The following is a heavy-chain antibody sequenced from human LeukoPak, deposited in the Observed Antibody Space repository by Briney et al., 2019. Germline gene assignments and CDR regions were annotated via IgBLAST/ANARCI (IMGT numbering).Heavy chain of an antibody. V-gene: IGHV4-59*12. CDR2: IYYSGST. Sequence: SETLSLTCTVSGGSISSYYWSWIRQPPGKGLEWIGYIYYSGSTNYNPSLKSRVTISVDTSKNQFSLKLSSVTAADTAVYYCAGEVFRNYDILIDYWGQGTLVTVSS. CDR1: GGSISSYY. D-gene: IGHD3-9*01. CDR3: AGEVFRNYDILIDY. J-gene: IGHJ4*02.